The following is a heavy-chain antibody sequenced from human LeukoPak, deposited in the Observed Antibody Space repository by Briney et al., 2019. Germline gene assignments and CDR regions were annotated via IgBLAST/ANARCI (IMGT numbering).Heavy chain of an antibody. V-gene: IGHV5-51*01. D-gene: IGHD3-22*01. Sequence: PVESLKISCKCSGYSFTSYWIGWVRQMPGKGLEWLGIIQPGDSKTRYSPSFQGQVNLSVDKSINTAYLHWSSLEASDTAIFYCATSFDSSVYYFDYWGRGTLVTVSS. CDR2: IQPGDSKT. CDR3: ATSFDSSVYYFDY. J-gene: IGHJ4*02. CDR1: GYSFTSYW.